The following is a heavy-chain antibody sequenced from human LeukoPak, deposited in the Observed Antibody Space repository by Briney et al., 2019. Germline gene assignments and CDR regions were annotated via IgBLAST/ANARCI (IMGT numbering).Heavy chain of an antibody. CDR1: GFPFSTYA. CDR2: VTGSGANS. D-gene: IGHD4-17*01. J-gene: IGHJ4*02. CDR3: AKSDYGYYFDS. Sequence: AGGSLRLSCAASGFPFSTYAMNWVRQAPGKGLEWVSAVTGSGANSYYADSVKGRFSVSRDNSKNMVYLQMSSLRAEDTALYYCAKSDYGYYFDSWGQGTLVTVSS. V-gene: IGHV3-23*01.